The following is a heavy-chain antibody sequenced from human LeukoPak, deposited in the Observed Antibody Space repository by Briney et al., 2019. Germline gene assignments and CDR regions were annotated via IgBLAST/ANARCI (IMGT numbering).Heavy chain of an antibody. V-gene: IGHV3-33*01. CDR2: IRHDGGNK. D-gene: IGHD3-22*01. J-gene: IGHJ3*02. CDR1: GFTFSNYG. CDR3: ARDPLAWYYYDSSGPYAFDI. Sequence: GGSLRLSCAASGFTFSNYGMHWVRQAPGKGLEWVAVIRHDGGNKYYTDSVKGRFTISRDNAKNSLYLQMNSLRAEDTAVYYCARDPLAWYYYDSSGPYAFDIWGQGTMVTVSS.